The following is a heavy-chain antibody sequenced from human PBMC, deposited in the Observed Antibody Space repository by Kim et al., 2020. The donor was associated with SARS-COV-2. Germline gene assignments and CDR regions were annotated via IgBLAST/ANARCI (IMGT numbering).Heavy chain of an antibody. J-gene: IGHJ5*02. CDR2: IYYSGST. CDR3: ARQTRELPFRCYWLDP. V-gene: IGHV4-39*01. D-gene: IGHD1-26*01. Sequence: SETLSLTCTVSGGSISSSCYYWGWIPQPPGQGREWIGSIYYSGSTYYNPSLKSRVTISADTSQNPLSLNLSTVTAAATAVYSCARQTRELPFRCYWLDP. CDR1: GGSISSSCYY.